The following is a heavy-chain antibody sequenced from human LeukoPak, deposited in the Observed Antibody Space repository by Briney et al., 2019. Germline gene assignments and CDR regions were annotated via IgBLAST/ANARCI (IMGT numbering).Heavy chain of an antibody. CDR1: GYTFTDYD. Sequence: GASVKVSCKASGYTFTDYDMHWVRQAPGQGLEWMGWINPNNGGTNYAQKFQGRVTMTRDTSISTAYMELSRLRSDDTAVYYCARERGQQVRSDPWGQGTLVTVSS. J-gene: IGHJ5*02. V-gene: IGHV1-2*02. CDR3: ARERGQQVRSDP. CDR2: INPNNGGT. D-gene: IGHD6-13*01.